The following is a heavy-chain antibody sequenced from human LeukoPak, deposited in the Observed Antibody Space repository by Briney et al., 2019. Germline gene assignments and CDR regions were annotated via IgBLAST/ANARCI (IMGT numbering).Heavy chain of an antibody. J-gene: IGHJ4*02. Sequence: PGGSLRLSCAASGFTFSSYGMNWVRQAPGKGLEWVSYISSSGSTIYYADSVKGRFTISRDNAKNSLYLQMNSLRAEDTAVYYCARDNYDSSGPYYFDYWGQGTLVTVSS. V-gene: IGHV3-48*04. D-gene: IGHD3-22*01. CDR2: ISSSGSTI. CDR1: GFTFSSYG. CDR3: ARDNYDSSGPYYFDY.